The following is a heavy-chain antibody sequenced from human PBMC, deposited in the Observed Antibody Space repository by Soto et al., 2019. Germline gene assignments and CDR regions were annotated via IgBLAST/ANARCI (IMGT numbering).Heavy chain of an antibody. Sequence: LRLSCAASGFTFSSYAMSWVRQAPGKGLEWVSAISGSGGSTYYADSVKGRFTISRDNSKNTLYLQMNSLRAEDTAVYYCAKGATYYYGSGSLTLGYGMDVWGQGTTVTVSS. CDR3: AKGATYYYGSGSLTLGYGMDV. D-gene: IGHD3-10*01. CDR2: ISGSGGST. V-gene: IGHV3-23*01. CDR1: GFTFSSYA. J-gene: IGHJ6*02.